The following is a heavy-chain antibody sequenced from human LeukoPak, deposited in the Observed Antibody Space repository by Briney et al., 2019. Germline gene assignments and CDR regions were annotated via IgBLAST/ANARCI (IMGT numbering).Heavy chain of an antibody. CDR1: GFTFSIYS. V-gene: IGHV3-48*01. J-gene: IGHJ4*02. CDR3: ARYGYCSGGSCYRLFDS. D-gene: IGHD2-15*01. Sequence: GGSLRLSCAASGFTFSIYSMNWVRQAPGKGLEWVSYITSSSSIIYYADSVKGRFTISRDNAKNSLYLQMNSLRAEDTAVYYCARYGYCSGGSCYRLFDSWGQGTLVTVSS. CDR2: ITSSSSII.